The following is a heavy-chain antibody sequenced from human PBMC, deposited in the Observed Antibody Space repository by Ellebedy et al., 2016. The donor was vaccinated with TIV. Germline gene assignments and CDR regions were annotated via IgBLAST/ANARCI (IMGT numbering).Heavy chain of an antibody. D-gene: IGHD3-3*01. Sequence: GESLKISCAASGFIVSSKYMSWVRQAPGKGLEWVAVISYDGSNKYYADSVKGRFTISRDNSKNTLYLQMNSLRVDDSAVYYCVGFGVFNLWGQGAPVTVSS. CDR2: ISYDGSNK. V-gene: IGHV3-30-3*01. CDR3: VGFGVFNL. J-gene: IGHJ5*02. CDR1: GFIVSSKY.